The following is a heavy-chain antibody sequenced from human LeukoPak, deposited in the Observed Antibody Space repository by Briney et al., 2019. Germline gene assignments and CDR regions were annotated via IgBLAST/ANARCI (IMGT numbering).Heavy chain of an antibody. CDR2: ISAYNGNT. J-gene: IGHJ4*02. CDR3: ARDRDSGSPAGGY. CDR1: GYIFTSYG. D-gene: IGHD1-26*01. Sequence: GASVKVSCKASGYIFTSYGISWVRQAPGEGLEWMGWISAYNGNTKYVQKLQGRVTMTTDTSTSTAYMELRILRTDDTAVYYCARDRDSGSPAGGYWGQGTLVTVSS. V-gene: IGHV1-18*01.